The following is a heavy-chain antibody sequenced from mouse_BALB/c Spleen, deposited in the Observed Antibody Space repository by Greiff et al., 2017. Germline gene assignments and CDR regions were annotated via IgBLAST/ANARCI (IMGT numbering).Heavy chain of an antibody. D-gene: IGHD2-3*01. CDR1: GFTFSDYY. V-gene: IGHV5-4*02. J-gene: IGHJ3*01. Sequence: EVQLVESGGGLVKPGGSLKLSCAASGFTFSDYYMYWVRQTPEKRLEWVATISDGGSYTYYPDSVKGRFTISRDNAKNNLYLQMSSLKSEDTAMYYCARDVDGYSYWGQGTLVTVSA. CDR3: ARDVDGYSY. CDR2: ISDGGSYT.